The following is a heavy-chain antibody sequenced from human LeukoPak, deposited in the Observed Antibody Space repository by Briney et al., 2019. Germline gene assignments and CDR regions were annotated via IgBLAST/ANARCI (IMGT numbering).Heavy chain of an antibody. CDR2: IIPIFGTA. CDR1: GGTFSSYA. Sequence: SVKVSCKASGGTFSSYAISWVRQAPGQGLEWMGGIIPIFGTANYAQKFQGRVTITADESTSTACMELSSLRSEDTAVYYCARDYYGSGSYRRYYYYYYMDVWGKGTTVTVSS. D-gene: IGHD3-10*01. CDR3: ARDYYGSGSYRRYYYYYYMDV. J-gene: IGHJ6*03. V-gene: IGHV1-69*13.